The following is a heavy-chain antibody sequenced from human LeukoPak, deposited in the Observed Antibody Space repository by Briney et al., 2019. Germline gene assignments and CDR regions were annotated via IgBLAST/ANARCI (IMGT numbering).Heavy chain of an antibody. CDR2: VNLQGST. CDR3: AREGGPYRPLDY. J-gene: IGHJ4*02. Sequence: PSETLSLTCGVSGGSITQTNYWTLVRQPPGKGLEWIGEVNLQGSTNYNPSLMGRVAISVDKSENHVSLQLTSATAADTAVYYCAREGGPYRPLDYSGQGTLVTVSS. V-gene: IGHV4-4*02. CDR1: GGSITQTNY.